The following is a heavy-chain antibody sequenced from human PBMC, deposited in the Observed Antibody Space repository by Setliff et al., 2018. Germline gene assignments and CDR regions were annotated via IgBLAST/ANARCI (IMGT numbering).Heavy chain of an antibody. J-gene: IGHJ4*01. Sequence: GASVKVSCKASGYTFTSYGVHWVRQAPGQRLEWMGWINAANGNTKYSQKFQGRVTITRDTSASTLYMELSSLRYEDTAVYYCARSTSWFSTNYWGQGTPVTVSS. CDR1: GYTFTSYG. D-gene: IGHD2-2*01. V-gene: IGHV1-3*01. CDR2: INAANGNT. CDR3: ARSTSWFSTNY.